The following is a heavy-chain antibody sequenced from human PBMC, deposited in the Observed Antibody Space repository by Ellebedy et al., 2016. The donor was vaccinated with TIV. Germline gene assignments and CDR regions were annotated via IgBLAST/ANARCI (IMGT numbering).Heavy chain of an antibody. D-gene: IGHD3-10*01. J-gene: IGHJ5*02. CDR2: INPNSGGT. V-gene: IGHV1-2*02. CDR1: GYTFTGYY. Sequence: ASVQVSCXASGYTFTGYYMHWVRQAPGQGLEWMGWINPNSGGTNYAQKFQGRVTMTRDTSISTAYMELSRLRSDDTAVYYCARGRAGPYNWFDPWGQGTLVTVSS. CDR3: ARGRAGPYNWFDP.